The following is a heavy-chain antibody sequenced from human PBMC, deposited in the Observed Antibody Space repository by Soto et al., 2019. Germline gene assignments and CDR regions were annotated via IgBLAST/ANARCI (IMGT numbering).Heavy chain of an antibody. V-gene: IGHV3-73*02. CDR1: GLTFSGSA. D-gene: IGHD3-22*01. CDR2: SRSRANNYAT. CDR3: STLIYDTSNFYDLDY. J-gene: IGHJ4*02. Sequence: VHLVESGGGLVQPGGSLKLSCAASGLTFSGSAMHWVRQASGKGLEWAGRSRSRANNYATTYAASVKGRFTISRDESKNTTYLQMNSLKTEDTAVYYCSTLIYDTSNFYDLDYWGRGTLVTVSS.